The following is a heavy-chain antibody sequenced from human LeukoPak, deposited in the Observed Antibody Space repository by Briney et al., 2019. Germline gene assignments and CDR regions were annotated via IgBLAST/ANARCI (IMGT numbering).Heavy chain of an antibody. D-gene: IGHD3-22*01. V-gene: IGHV3-23*01. CDR1: GFTFSSYA. CDR3: TLGYHLDS. J-gene: IGHJ4*02. Sequence: GGSLRLSCAASGFTFSSYAMSWVRQAPGKGLEWVSAISGSGGSTYYADSVKGRFTISRDNSKNTLYLQMNSLRVEDTGLYCTTLGYHLDSWGQGTLVTVSS. CDR2: ISGSGGST.